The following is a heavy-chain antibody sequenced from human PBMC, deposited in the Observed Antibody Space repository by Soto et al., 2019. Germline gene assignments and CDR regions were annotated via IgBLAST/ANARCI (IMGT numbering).Heavy chain of an antibody. D-gene: IGHD2-15*01. V-gene: IGHV4-34*01. Sequence: PSETLSLTCAVYGGSFSGYYWSWIRQPPGKGLEWIGEINHSGSTNYNPSLKSRVTISVDTSKNQFSLKLSSVTAADTAVYYCARGYCSGGSCYYYFDYWGQGTLVTVSS. J-gene: IGHJ4*02. CDR1: GGSFSGYY. CDR2: INHSGST. CDR3: ARGYCSGGSCYYYFDY.